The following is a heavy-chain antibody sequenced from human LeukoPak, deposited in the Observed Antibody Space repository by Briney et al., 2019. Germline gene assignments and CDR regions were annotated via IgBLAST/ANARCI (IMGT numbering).Heavy chain of an antibody. CDR3: ARELAVLCGLELRCRIHDQHDYGMDV. J-gene: IGHJ6*02. CDR1: GYTFTGYY. CDR2: INPNSGGT. Sequence: GASVKVSCKASGYTFTGYYMHWVRQAPGQGHEWMGWINPNSGGTNYAQKFQGRVTMTRDTSISTAYMELSRLRSDDTAVYYCARELAVLCGLELRCRIHDQHDYGMDVWGQGTTVTVSS. V-gene: IGHV1-2*02. D-gene: IGHD1-7*01.